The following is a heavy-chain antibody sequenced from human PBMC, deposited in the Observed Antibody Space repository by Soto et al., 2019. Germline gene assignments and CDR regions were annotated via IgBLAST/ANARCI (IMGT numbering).Heavy chain of an antibody. CDR3: ARVRLGTFYGMGV. D-gene: IGHD3-16*01. Sequence: GGSLRLSCAASGFTFSSYGMHWVRQAPGKGLEWVAVIWYDGSNKYYADSVKGRFTISRDNSKNTLYLQMNSLRAEDTAVYYCARVRLGTFYGMGVCGKGSTVGVSS. CDR2: IWYDGSNK. J-gene: IGHJ6*04. CDR1: GFTFSSYG. V-gene: IGHV3-33*01.